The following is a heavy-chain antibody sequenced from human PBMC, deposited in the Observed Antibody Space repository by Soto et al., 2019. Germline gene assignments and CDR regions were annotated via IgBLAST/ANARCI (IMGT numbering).Heavy chain of an antibody. J-gene: IGHJ5*02. CDR1: GFTFSSYW. D-gene: IGHD6-13*01. Sequence: SGGSLRLSCAASGFTFSSYWMSWVRQAPGKGLEWVANIKQDGSEKYYVDSVKGRFTISRDNAKNSLYLQMNSLRAEDTAVYYCAREFVAAAPQMTNWFDPWGQGTLVTVSS. CDR3: AREFVAAAPQMTNWFDP. V-gene: IGHV3-7*03. CDR2: IKQDGSEK.